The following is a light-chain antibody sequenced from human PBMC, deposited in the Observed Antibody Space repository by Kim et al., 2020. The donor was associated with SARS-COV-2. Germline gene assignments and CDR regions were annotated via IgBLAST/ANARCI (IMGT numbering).Light chain of an antibody. V-gene: IGLV3-1*01. CDR2: QDT. CDR1: KLGDKY. J-gene: IGLJ2*01. Sequence: SYELTQPPSVSVSPGQTASITCSGDKLGDKYACWYQQKPGQSPVLVIYQDTKRPSGIPERISGSNSGNTATLTISGPQAMDEADYYCQAWDSSTVVFCGG. CDR3: QAWDSSTVV.